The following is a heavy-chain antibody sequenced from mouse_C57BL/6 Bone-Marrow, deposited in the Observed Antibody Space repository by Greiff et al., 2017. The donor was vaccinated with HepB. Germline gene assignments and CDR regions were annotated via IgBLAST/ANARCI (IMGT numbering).Heavy chain of an antibody. CDR1: GFNIKDDY. V-gene: IGHV14-4*01. CDR2: IDPENGDT. J-gene: IGHJ4*01. CDR3: TNGNPYYYAMDY. Sequence: EVKLMESGAELVRPGASVKLSCTASGFNIKDDYMHWVKQRSEQGLEWIGWIDPENGDTEYASKFQGKATITADTSSNTAYLQLSSLTSEDTAVYYCTNGNPYYYAMDYWGQGTSVTVSS. D-gene: IGHD2-1*01.